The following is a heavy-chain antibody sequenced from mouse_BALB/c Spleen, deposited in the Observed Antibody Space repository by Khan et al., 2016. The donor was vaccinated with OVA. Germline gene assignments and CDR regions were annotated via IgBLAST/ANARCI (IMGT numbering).Heavy chain of an antibody. CDR1: GYTFTSYT. V-gene: IGHV1-4*01. J-gene: IGHJ3*01. CDR3: VRDGAYHRNDGWFAY. D-gene: IGHD2-14*01. Sequence: QVQLKESGAELARPGASVKMSCKASGYTFTSYTIHWIKERPGQGLEWIGYINPSNGYTNYNQKFKDKATLTTDKSSTTAYMKLSSLTSDESAVYNCVRDGAYHRNDGWFAYWGQGTLVTVSA. CDR2: INPSNGYT.